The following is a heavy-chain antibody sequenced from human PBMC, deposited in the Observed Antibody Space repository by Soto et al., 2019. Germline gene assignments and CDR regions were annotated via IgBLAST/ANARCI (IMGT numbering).Heavy chain of an antibody. CDR2: IIPIIGVT. J-gene: IGHJ4*02. D-gene: IGHD3-16*01. V-gene: IGHV1-69*17. Sequence: QVQLVESGAEVKRPGSSVKVSCESSGDTFNSYVISWVRQAPGQGLEWMGGIIPIIGVTHYAQKFQGRVTISALSSSGTAYMELTTLGFEDTAVYYCARESLGAKGADHWGQGTLVNVSS. CDR3: ARESLGAKGADH. CDR1: GDTFNSYV.